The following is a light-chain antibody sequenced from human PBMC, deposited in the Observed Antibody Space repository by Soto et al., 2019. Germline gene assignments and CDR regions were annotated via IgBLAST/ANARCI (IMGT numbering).Light chain of an antibody. CDR1: QSVSSN. J-gene: IGKJ1*01. CDR3: QQSDSWPRT. Sequence: IVMTQSPGTLSVSPGERVTLSCRASQSVSSNLAWYQQRPGQAPRLLIYSVSTRATGVPARFSGSGSGTEFTLTISSLQSEDFAVYYCQQSDSWPRTFGQGTKVEIK. CDR2: SVS. V-gene: IGKV3-15*01.